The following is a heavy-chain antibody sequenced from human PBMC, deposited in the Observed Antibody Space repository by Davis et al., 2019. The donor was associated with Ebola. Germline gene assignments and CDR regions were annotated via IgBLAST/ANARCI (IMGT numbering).Heavy chain of an antibody. D-gene: IGHD3-22*01. CDR3: AKGDRTTLYYDTGDDY. Sequence: GESLKISCAASGFTVSSNYMSWVRQAPGKGLEWVSVIYSGGSTYYADSVKGRFTLSRDNSKSLLYLQMNRLRADDTAVYYCAKGDRTTLYYDTGDDYWGQGTLVTVSS. CDR1: GFTVSSNY. CDR2: IYSGGST. J-gene: IGHJ4*02. V-gene: IGHV3-53*01.